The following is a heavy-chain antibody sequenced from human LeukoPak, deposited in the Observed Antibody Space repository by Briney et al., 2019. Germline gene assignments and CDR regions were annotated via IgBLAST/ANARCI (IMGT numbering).Heavy chain of an antibody. V-gene: IGHV3-23*01. J-gene: IGHJ4*02. CDR1: GFTFSSYA. CDR3: AKVGSWYVGSSHYFDY. Sequence: GGSLRLSCAASGFTFSSYAMSWVRQAPGKGLEWASAISGSGGSTYYADSVKGRFTISRDNSKNTLYPQMNSLRAEDTAVYYCAKVGSWYVGSSHYFDYWGQGTLVTVSS. D-gene: IGHD6-13*01. CDR2: ISGSGGST.